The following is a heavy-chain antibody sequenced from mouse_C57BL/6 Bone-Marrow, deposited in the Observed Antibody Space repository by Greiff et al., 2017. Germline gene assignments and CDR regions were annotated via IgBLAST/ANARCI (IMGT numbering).Heavy chain of an antibody. Sequence: EVQLQQSGPELVKPGASVKISCKASGYTFTDYYMNWVKQSHGKSLEWIGDINPNNGGTSYNQKFKGKATLTFDKSSSTAYKELRSLTSDDSAVYYCAISYGSTPFDYWGQGTTLPVSS. D-gene: IGHD1-1*01. CDR2: INPNNGGT. CDR3: AISYGSTPFDY. J-gene: IGHJ2*01. V-gene: IGHV1-26*01. CDR1: GYTFTDYY.